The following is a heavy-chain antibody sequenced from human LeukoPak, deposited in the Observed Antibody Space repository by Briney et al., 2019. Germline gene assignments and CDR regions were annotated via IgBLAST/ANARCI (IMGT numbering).Heavy chain of an antibody. CDR2: ISGSGGTA. CDR3: AKGKVAAAARFDY. CDR1: GFTFDNFA. Sequence: GGSLRPSCAASGFTFDNFAMSWVRQAPGKGLEWVSEISGSGGTAYYADSLKGRFTISRDNSNNTLYLQMNSLRVEDTALYYCAKGKVAAAARFDYWGQGILVTVTS. D-gene: IGHD6-13*01. V-gene: IGHV3-23*01. J-gene: IGHJ4*02.